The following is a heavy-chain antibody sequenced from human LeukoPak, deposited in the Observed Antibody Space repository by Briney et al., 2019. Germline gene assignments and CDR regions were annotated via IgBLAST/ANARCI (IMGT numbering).Heavy chain of an antibody. Sequence: GGSLRLSCAASGFTFSSYGMHWVRQAPGKGLEWVAVIWYDGSNKYYADSVKGRFTISRDNSKNTLYLQMNSLRAEDTAVYYCAKARMTAPRDYWGQGTLVTVSS. CDR2: IWYDGSNK. V-gene: IGHV3-33*06. J-gene: IGHJ4*02. D-gene: IGHD1-14*01. CDR3: AKARMTAPRDY. CDR1: GFTFSSYG.